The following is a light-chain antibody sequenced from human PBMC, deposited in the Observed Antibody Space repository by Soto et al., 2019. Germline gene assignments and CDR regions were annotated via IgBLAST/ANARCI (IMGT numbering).Light chain of an antibody. J-gene: IGLJ1*01. CDR3: CSQTSGSTRFDV. Sequence: QSALTQPASVSGSPGQTITISCTGTSGDIGAYNHVSWYQQFSGKAPKLIIYVISNRPSGVSDRFSGSKSVNAAFLTISGPQDEDEAEDDCCSQTSGSTRFDVFGAGTKLTVL. CDR2: VIS. V-gene: IGLV2-14*03. CDR1: SGDIGAYNH.